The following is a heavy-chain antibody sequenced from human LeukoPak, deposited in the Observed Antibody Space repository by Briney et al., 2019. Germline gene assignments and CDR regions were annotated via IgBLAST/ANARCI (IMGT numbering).Heavy chain of an antibody. D-gene: IGHD6-19*01. Sequence: GGSLRLSCAASGFTFSSYWMHWVRQAPGKGLVWVSHSNSDGSSTSYADSVKGRFTISRDNAKNTLHLQMNSLRAEDTAVYYCARDGYSSGWGFDYWGQGTLVTVSS. CDR3: ARDGYSSGWGFDY. CDR1: GFTFSSYW. J-gene: IGHJ4*02. V-gene: IGHV3-74*01. CDR2: SNSDGSST.